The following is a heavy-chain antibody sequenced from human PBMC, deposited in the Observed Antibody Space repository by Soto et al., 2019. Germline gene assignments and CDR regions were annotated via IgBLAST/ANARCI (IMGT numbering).Heavy chain of an antibody. J-gene: IGHJ6*02. CDR2: VSPPFRTS. D-gene: IGHD3-10*01. CDR3: ARVLYYGSGSYSPYGMDV. Sequence: QVQLVQSGAEVKKPGSSVKVSCKTSGVSFNNNGIGWVRQAPGHGLEWKGGVSPPFRTSNYARKFQGRSSIIADTSTGTVNMELSSLTSEDTAQYYCARVLYYGSGSYSPYGMDVWGQGTTVTVSS. V-gene: IGHV1-69*06. CDR1: GVSFNNNG.